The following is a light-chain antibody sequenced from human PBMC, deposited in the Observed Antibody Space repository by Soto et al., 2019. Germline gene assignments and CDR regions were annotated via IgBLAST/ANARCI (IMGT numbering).Light chain of an antibody. V-gene: IGKV3-20*01. CDR2: DAS. Sequence: EVVLTQSPGTLSLSPGERVTLSCRTSQTLSSSFLAWYQQKPGQAPRLLMFDASNRATDIPDRFSGSGSGTDFTLTIGRLEPEDFAVYYCQQYGSSGTFGQGTKVDIK. CDR1: QTLSSSF. CDR3: QQYGSSGT. J-gene: IGKJ1*01.